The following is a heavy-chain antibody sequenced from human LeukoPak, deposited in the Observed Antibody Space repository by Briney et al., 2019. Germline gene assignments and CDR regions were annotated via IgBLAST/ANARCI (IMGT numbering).Heavy chain of an antibody. Sequence: QPGGSLRLSCAASGFTFSSYGMHWVRQAPGKGLEWVAVISYDGHDKYYADSVKGRFTISRDNSKNTLYLQMNSLRAEDTAVYYCAKIRVVFNWNYAYYFDNWGQGTLVTVSS. CDR1: GFTFSSYG. D-gene: IGHD1-7*01. J-gene: IGHJ4*02. CDR3: AKIRVVFNWNYAYYFDN. CDR2: ISYDGHDK. V-gene: IGHV3-30*18.